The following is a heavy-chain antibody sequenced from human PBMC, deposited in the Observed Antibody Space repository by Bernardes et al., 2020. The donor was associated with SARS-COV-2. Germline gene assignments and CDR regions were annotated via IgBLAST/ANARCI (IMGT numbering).Heavy chain of an antibody. Sequence: GGSLRLSCAASGFTFDDYGMSWVRQAPGKGLEWVSGINWNGGSTGYADSVKGRFTISRDNAKNSLYLQMNSLRAEDTALYHCARGGYDILTGYSHWYYYGMDVWGQGTTVTVSS. CDR2: INWNGGST. CDR3: ARGGYDILTGYSHWYYYGMDV. V-gene: IGHV3-20*01. D-gene: IGHD3-9*01. J-gene: IGHJ6*02. CDR1: GFTFDDYG.